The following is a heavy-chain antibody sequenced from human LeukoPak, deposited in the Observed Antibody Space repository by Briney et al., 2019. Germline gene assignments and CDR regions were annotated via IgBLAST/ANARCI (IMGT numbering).Heavy chain of an antibody. CDR1: GGSISSGDYY. V-gene: IGHV4-30-4*01. J-gene: IGHJ4*02. D-gene: IGHD4-17*01. CDR3: ARVGTTVTHFDY. Sequence: SETLSLTCTVSGGSISSGDYYWSWIRQPPGKGLEWIGYIYYSGSTYYNPSLKSRVTISVDTSKNQFSLKLSSVTAADTAVYYCARVGTTVTHFDYWGRGTLVTVSS. CDR2: IYYSGST.